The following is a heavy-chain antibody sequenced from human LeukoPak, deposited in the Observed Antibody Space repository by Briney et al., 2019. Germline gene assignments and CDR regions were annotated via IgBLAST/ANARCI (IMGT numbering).Heavy chain of an antibody. J-gene: IGHJ4*02. V-gene: IGHV3-48*01. CDR3: AKIHSSGWYRRVDYFDY. Sequence: GGSLRLSCAASGFPFSSYSMNWVRQAPGKGLEWVAYISSSSSTLYYADSVKGRFTISRGNDKNSLKLQMKRLNAEDTAVYYGAKIHSSGWYRRVDYFDYWGQGTLVTVSS. D-gene: IGHD6-19*01. CDR1: GFPFSSYS. CDR2: ISSSSSTL.